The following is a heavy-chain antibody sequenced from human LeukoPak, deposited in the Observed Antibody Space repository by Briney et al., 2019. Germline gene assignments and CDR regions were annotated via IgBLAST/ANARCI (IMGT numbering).Heavy chain of an antibody. J-gene: IGHJ4*02. CDR1: GFTFSTYW. D-gene: IGHD6-13*01. V-gene: IGHV3-7*04. CDR3: ARGFAGIEVDY. Sequence: GGSLRLSCAASGFTFSTYWVSWVRQAPGKGLEWVANIKQDGSEKYYVDSVKGRFTISRDNAKNSLYLQMNSLRAEDTAVYYCARGFAGIEVDYWGQGTLVTVSS. CDR2: IKQDGSEK.